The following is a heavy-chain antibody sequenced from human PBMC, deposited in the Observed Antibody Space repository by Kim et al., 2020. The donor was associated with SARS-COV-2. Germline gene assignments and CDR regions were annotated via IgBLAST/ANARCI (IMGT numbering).Heavy chain of an antibody. D-gene: IGHD6-19*01. V-gene: IGHV4-34*01. CDR3: ARGLGERGVYSSGWSNWFDP. J-gene: IGHJ5*02. Sequence: SETLSLTCAVYGGSFSGYYWSWIRQPPGKGLEWIGEINHSGSTNYNPSLKSRVTISVDTSKNQFSLKLSSVTAADTAVYYCARGLGERGVYSSGWSNWFDPWGQGTLVTVSS. CDR2: INHSGST. CDR1: GGSFSGYY.